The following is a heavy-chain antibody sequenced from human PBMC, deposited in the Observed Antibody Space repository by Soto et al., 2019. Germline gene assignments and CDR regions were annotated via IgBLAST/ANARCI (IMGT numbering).Heavy chain of an antibody. CDR2: IYWDDNK. J-gene: IGHJ4*01. V-gene: IGHV2-5*02. CDR3: AHSSDFGSGSEYFDY. D-gene: IGHD3-10*01. Sequence: QITLKESGPTLVKPTQTLTLTCTFSGFSLTANGVGVGWIRQPPGKALEWLALIYWDDNKRYSPSLESRLNITKDTSKNQVVLTLTNMDPVDTGTYFCAHSSDFGSGSEYFDYWGQGTLVAVSS. CDR1: GFSLTANGVG.